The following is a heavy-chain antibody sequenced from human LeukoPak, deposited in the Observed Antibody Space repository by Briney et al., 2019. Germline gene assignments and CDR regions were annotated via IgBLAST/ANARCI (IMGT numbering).Heavy chain of an antibody. CDR1: GFTFSDYY. J-gene: IGHJ4*02. D-gene: IGHD5-18*01. Sequence: GSLRLSCAASGFTFSDYYMSWIRQPPGKGLEWIGSIYYSGSTYYNPSLKSRVTISVDTSKNQFSLKLSSVTAADTAVYYCARDSRGFLDTAMVYFDYWGQGTLVTVSS. CDR3: ARDSRGFLDTAMVYFDY. CDR2: IYYSGST. V-gene: IGHV4-38-2*02.